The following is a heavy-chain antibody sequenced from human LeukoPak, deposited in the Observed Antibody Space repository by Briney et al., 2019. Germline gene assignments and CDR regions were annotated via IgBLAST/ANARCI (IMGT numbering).Heavy chain of an antibody. J-gene: IGHJ4*02. Sequence: SETLSLTCIVSGYSISSGYYWGWIRQPPGKGLEWIGSIYSGSTNYNPSLKSRVTISVDTSKNQFSPKLSSVTAADTAVYYCARETRGGGSYYDYWGQGTLVTVSS. CDR1: GYSISSGYY. CDR3: ARETRGGGSYYDY. D-gene: IGHD1-26*01. V-gene: IGHV4-38-2*02. CDR2: IYSGST.